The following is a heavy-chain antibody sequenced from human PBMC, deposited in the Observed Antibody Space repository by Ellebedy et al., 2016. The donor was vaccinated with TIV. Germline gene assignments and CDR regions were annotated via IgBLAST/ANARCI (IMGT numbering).Heavy chain of an antibody. CDR1: EFTFSTYH. J-gene: IGHJ4*02. V-gene: IGHV3-33*01. Sequence: PWGSLRLSCAASEFTFSTYHMHWVRQAPGKGLEWVAVIWYDGTAKFYAESVKGRFTISRDNSQNTLYLEMNSLRADDTALYYCARELGGSGGSDFDYWGQGTLVTVSS. D-gene: IGHD2-15*01. CDR2: IWYDGTAK. CDR3: ARELGGSGGSDFDY.